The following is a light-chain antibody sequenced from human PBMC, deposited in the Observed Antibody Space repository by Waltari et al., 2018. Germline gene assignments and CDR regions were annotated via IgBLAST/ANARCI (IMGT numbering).Light chain of an antibody. CDR2: GAS. CDR1: QSVISDY. CDR3: QQYGSSTGLT. Sequence: ENVLTQSPGTLSLSPGERATLSCRASQSVISDYLAWYQQKPGQAPRLLIFGASTRATGVPERFSGSGSGTHFTLTISRLEPEDFALYYCQQYGSSTGLTFGGGTKVEIK. J-gene: IGKJ4*01. V-gene: IGKV3-20*01.